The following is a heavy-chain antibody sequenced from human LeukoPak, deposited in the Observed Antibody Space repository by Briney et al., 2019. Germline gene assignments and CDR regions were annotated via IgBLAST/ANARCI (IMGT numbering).Heavy chain of an antibody. CDR2: IYHSGGT. Sequence: SETLSLTCSVSGGSISGYYWSWIRQPPGQGLEWIGYIYHSGGTNYNPSLKSRVTISLDTSKNQFSLKLSSVTAADTAVYYCARVGTYYRSLDSWGQGTLVTVSS. D-gene: IGHD3-10*01. CDR3: ARVGTYYRSLDS. J-gene: IGHJ4*02. V-gene: IGHV4-59*01. CDR1: GGSISGYY.